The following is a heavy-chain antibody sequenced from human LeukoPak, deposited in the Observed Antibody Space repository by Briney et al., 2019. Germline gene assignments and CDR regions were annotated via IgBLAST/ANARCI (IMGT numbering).Heavy chain of an antibody. J-gene: IGHJ4*02. CDR1: GYTFTTYA. CDR2: INTDTGNP. Sequence: ASVKVSCKTSGYTFTTYAMNWVRQAPGQGLEWMGWINTDTGNPTYAQGFTGRFVFSLDTSVSTAYLQISSLKAEDAAVYYCASQQLDYFDYWGQGTLVTVSS. CDR3: ASQQLDYFDY. V-gene: IGHV7-4-1*02. D-gene: IGHD5-24*01.